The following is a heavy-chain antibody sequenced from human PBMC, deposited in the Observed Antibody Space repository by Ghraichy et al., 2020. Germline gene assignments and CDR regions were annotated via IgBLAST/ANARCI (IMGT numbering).Heavy chain of an antibody. CDR2: MNPNSGNT. Sequence: ASVKVSCKASGYTFTSYDINWVRQATGQGLEWMGWMNPNSGNTGYAQKFQGRVTMTRNTYISTAYMELSSLRSEDTAVYYCARVYCSSTSCYKTFDYWGQGTLVTVSS. V-gene: IGHV1-8*01. J-gene: IGHJ4*02. CDR3: ARVYCSSTSCYKTFDY. CDR1: GYTFTSYD. D-gene: IGHD2-2*01.